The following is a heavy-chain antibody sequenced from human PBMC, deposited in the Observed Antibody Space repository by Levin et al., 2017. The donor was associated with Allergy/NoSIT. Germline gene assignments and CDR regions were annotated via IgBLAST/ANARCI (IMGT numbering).Heavy chain of an antibody. CDR2: VKSKNEGETT. D-gene: IGHD4-23*01. J-gene: IGHJ1*01. V-gene: IGHV3-15*01. CDR1: GFTFSNAW. Sequence: GESLKISCAASGFTFSNAWMSWVRQAPGKGLEWVGRVKSKNEGETTENSAPVEGRFTISRDDSKNTLYLQMKSLKTEDTAVYYCTTGAGGNSMRYFRHWGQGTRVTVSS. CDR3: TTGAGGNSMRYFRH.